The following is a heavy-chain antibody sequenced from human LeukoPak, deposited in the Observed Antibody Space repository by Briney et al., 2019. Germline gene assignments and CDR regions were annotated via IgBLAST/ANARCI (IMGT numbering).Heavy chain of an antibody. CDR2: INSGSTTT. CDR3: VRGSGSYSYFDL. Sequence: PGGSLRLSCAASGLTFSSDRMNWVRQAPGKGLEWVSYINSGSTTTYYADSVKGRFTISRDNAKKSLFLQMNGLRADDTAVYYCVRGSGSYSYFDLWGRGTLVTVSS. CDR1: GLTFSSDR. J-gene: IGHJ4*02. V-gene: IGHV3-48*04. D-gene: IGHD1-26*01.